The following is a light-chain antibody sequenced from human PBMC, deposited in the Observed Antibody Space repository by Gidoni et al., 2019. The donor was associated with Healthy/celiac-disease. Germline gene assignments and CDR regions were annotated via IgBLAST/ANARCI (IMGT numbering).Light chain of an antibody. J-gene: IGLJ2*01. CDR2: GNS. CDR1: SSNIGAGYD. Sequence: QSVLTQPPSVSGAPGQRVTISCTGSSSNIGAGYDVQGYQQLPGTAPKLLIYGNSNRPSGVPDRFSGSKSGTSASLAITGLQAEDEADYYCQSYDSSLSGVLFGGGTKLTVL. CDR3: QSYDSSLSGVL. V-gene: IGLV1-40*01.